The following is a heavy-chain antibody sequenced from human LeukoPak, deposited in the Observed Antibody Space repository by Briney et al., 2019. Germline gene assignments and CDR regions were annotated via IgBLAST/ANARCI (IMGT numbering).Heavy chain of an antibody. CDR2: IYYSGSA. CDR3: ARTGEESYYDFWRRFDY. Sequence: PSETLSLTCTISGGSISSSSYYWGWIRQPPGKGLEWIGTIYYSGSAYYNPSLKSRVTISVDTSKSQFSLKLSSVTAADTAVYYCARTGEESYYDFWRRFDYWGQGTLVTVSS. J-gene: IGHJ4*02. V-gene: IGHV4-39*01. CDR1: GGSISSSSYY. D-gene: IGHD3-3*01.